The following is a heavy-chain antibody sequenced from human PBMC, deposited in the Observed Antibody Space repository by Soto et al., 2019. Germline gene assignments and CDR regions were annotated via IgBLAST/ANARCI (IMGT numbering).Heavy chain of an antibody. CDR2: IGTAGDT. J-gene: IGHJ4*02. V-gene: IGHV3-13*01. D-gene: IGHD6-19*01. Sequence: EVQLVESGGGLVQPGGSLRLSCAASGCTFSSYDMHWGRQATGNGLEWVSAIGTAGDTYYPGSVKGRFTISRENAKNSLYLQMNSLRAEDTAVYYCARVRGGWYGYWGQGTLVTVSS. CDR1: GCTFSSYD. CDR3: ARVRGGWYGY.